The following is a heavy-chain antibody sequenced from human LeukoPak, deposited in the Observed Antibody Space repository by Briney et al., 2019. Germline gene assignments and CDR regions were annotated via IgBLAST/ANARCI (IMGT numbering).Heavy chain of an antibody. V-gene: IGHV4-59*01. J-gene: IGHJ5*02. Sequence: SETLSLTCTVSGGSISSYYWSWIRQPPGKGLEWIGYIYYSGSTNYSPSLKSRVTISVDTSKNQFSLKLSSVTAADTAVYYCARMVRGYTDWFDPWGQGTLVTVSS. D-gene: IGHD3-10*01. CDR1: GGSISSYY. CDR2: IYYSGST. CDR3: ARMVRGYTDWFDP.